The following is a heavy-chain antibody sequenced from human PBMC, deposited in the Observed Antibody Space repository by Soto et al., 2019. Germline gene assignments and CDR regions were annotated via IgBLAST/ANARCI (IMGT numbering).Heavy chain of an antibody. V-gene: IGHV3-7*05. CDR1: GFTFRTYW. D-gene: IGHD5-18*01. J-gene: IGHJ6*02. CDR3: ARDGGTRWYSYDYRGMDV. CDR2: INLDGSEK. Sequence: EVQLVESGGGLVQPGGSLRLSCGASGFTFRTYWLSWVRQAPGKGLEWVANINLDGSEKNYVDSVKGRFTISRDNAKNSMYLQMSSLRAEDTDLYYCARDGGTRWYSYDYRGMDVWGQGSTVAVSS.